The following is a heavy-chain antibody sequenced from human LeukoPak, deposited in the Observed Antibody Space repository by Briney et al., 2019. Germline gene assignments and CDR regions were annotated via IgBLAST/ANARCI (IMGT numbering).Heavy chain of an antibody. Sequence: GGSLRLSCAASGFTFDDYAMHWVRQAPGKGLEWVSGISWNSGSIGYADSVKGRFTISRDNAKNSLYLQMNSLRAEDMALYYCAKSSGPSQLLFPDYWGQGTLVTVSS. CDR3: AKSSGPSQLLFPDY. CDR1: GFTFDDYA. J-gene: IGHJ4*02. D-gene: IGHD2-21*02. CDR2: ISWNSGSI. V-gene: IGHV3-9*03.